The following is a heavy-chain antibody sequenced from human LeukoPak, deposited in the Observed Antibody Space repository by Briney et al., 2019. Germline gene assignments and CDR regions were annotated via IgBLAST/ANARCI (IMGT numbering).Heavy chain of an antibody. CDR1: GGTFSSYA. Sequence: ASVKVSFKASGGTFSSYAISWVRRAPGQGLEWMGGIIPIFGTANYAQKFQGRVTITADESTSTACMELSSLRSEDTAVYYCAEGITGTTSWFDPWGQGTLVTVSS. J-gene: IGHJ5*02. CDR3: AEGITGTTSWFDP. D-gene: IGHD1-7*01. V-gene: IGHV1-69*13. CDR2: IIPIFGTA.